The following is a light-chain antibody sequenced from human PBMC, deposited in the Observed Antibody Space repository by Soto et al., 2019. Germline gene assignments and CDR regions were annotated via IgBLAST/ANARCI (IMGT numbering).Light chain of an antibody. V-gene: IGLV1-44*01. J-gene: IGLJ2*01. Sequence: QSVLTQPPSASGTPGQRVTISCSGSGSSIGTNTVNWYRQLPGTAPKLLIYGNNQRPSGVPDRFSGSKSGTSASLAISGLQSEDEADYYCAAWDDGLNNVLFGGGTKLTVL. CDR3: AAWDDGLNNVL. CDR1: GSSIGTNT. CDR2: GNN.